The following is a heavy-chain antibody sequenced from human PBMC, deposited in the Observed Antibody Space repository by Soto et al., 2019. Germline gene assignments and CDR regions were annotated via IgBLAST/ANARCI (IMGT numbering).Heavy chain of an antibody. CDR3: ARDRVMLTFGGASEEWGIDS. CDR1: GGSISSDSYY. V-gene: IGHV4-39*07. Sequence: SETLSLTCTVSGGSISSDSYYWGWIRQSPEKGLEWIASISYSGSTYYNPTLKSRLTISVDRSKNQFSLKLSSVTAADTAVYYCARDRVMLTFGGASEEWGIDSWGQGTLVTVSS. J-gene: IGHJ4*02. CDR2: ISYSGST. D-gene: IGHD3-16*01.